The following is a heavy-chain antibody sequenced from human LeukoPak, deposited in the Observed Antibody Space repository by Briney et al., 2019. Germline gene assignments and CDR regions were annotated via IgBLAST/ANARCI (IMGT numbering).Heavy chain of an antibody. V-gene: IGHV1-18*01. CDR2: ISAYNGNT. D-gene: IGHD2-2*01. CDR1: GYTFTSYA. Sequence: VASVKVSCKASGYTFTSYAISWVRQAPGQGLEWMGWISAYNGNTNYAQKLQGRVTMTTDTSTSTAYMELRSLRSDDTAVYYCARTGSGAPAASGDFDYWGQGTLVTVSS. CDR3: ARTGSGAPAASGDFDY. J-gene: IGHJ4*02.